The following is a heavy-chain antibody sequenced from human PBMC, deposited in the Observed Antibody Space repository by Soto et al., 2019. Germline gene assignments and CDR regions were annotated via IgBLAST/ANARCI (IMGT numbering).Heavy chain of an antibody. V-gene: IGHV5-51*01. CDR2: IYPGDSDT. CDR3: ARSRRGAYSSGWYSLSGYYNYGIDV. J-gene: IGHJ6*02. Sequence: PGESLKISCKGSGYSFTSYWIGWVRQMPGKGLECMGIIYPGDSDTRYSPSLQGQVTISADTSISTAYLQWTSLKASDTAMYYCARSRRGAYSSGWYSLSGYYNYGIDVWGQGTTVTVSS. CDR1: GYSFTSYW. D-gene: IGHD6-19*01.